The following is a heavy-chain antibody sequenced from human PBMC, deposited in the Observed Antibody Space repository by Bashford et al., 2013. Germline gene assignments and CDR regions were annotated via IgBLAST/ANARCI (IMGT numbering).Heavy chain of an antibody. D-gene: IGHD6-19*01. V-gene: IGHV4-59*08. CDR3: VRHDGSGWSEYFQH. CDR1: GGSISNYY. J-gene: IGHJ1*01. Sequence: SETLSLTCSVSGGSISNYYWSWMRQAPGKGLEWIGNIHYSGSTNYNPSLKSRVTISVDMSKNRFSLSLNSVSGAETAVYYCVRHDGSGWSEYFQHVGQGAWSPSPQ. CDR2: IHYSGST.